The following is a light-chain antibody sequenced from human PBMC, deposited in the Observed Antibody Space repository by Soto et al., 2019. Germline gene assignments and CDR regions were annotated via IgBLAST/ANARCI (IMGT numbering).Light chain of an antibody. CDR3: QVWDTGSEPYV. CDR2: DDS. V-gene: IGLV3-21*02. Sequence: SYELTQPPSVSVAPGQTARITCGGNNIRTKSVHWYQQKPGQAPVLVVCDDSDRPSGIPERFSGSNSGNTATLTISRVEAGDEADYFCQVWDTGSEPYVFGAGPKVTVL. CDR1: NIRTKS. J-gene: IGLJ1*01.